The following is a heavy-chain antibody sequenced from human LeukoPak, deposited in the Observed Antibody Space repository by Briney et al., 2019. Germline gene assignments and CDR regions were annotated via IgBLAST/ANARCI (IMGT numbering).Heavy chain of an antibody. CDR3: AKDTRGKNFFGEFDP. V-gene: IGHV3-43*02. CDR2: ISGDGRTT. CDR1: GLTLEYYA. Sequence: PGGCLRLSCAASGLTLEYYAMHWGRHAAGRGLEWVSLISGDGRTTHYADSVKGRFTMSRDNTRNSLYLQIGSPTTMQTGITFFAKDTRGKNFFGEFDPWGQGPLVTVSS. D-gene: IGHD3-16*01. J-gene: IGHJ5*02.